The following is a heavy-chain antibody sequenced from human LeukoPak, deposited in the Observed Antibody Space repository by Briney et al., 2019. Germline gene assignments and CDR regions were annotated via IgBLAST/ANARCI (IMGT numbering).Heavy chain of an antibody. Sequence: PGGSLRLSCAASGFTFRIYGMSRVRQAPGKGPEWVSYIAHDSTTIYYKDSVNGRFTMSRDNARTSPYLQMTSLRAEDTAMYYCARATRNGYDYWGQGTLVTVSS. D-gene: IGHD5-24*01. V-gene: IGHV3-48*04. CDR1: GFTFRIYG. CDR2: IAHDSTTI. CDR3: ARATRNGYDY. J-gene: IGHJ4*02.